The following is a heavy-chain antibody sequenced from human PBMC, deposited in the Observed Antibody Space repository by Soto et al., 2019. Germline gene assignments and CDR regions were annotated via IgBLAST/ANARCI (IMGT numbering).Heavy chain of an antibody. Sequence: GGSLRLSCAASGFTFSSYAMSWVRQAPGKGLEWVSAISGSGGSTYYADSVKGRFTISRDNSKNTLYLQMISLRVEDTAVYYCAKNRGDFWDAFDIWGQGTMVTVSS. CDR1: GFTFSSYA. CDR3: AKNRGDFWDAFDI. V-gene: IGHV3-23*01. J-gene: IGHJ3*02. CDR2: ISGSGGST. D-gene: IGHD3-3*01.